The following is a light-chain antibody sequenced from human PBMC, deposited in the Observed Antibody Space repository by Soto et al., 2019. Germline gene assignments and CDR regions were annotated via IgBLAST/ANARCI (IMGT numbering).Light chain of an antibody. CDR2: GAS. J-gene: IGKJ5*01. CDR1: QSVSTY. Sequence: EIVLTQSPATLSLSPGEIATLCYRASQSVSTYLAWYQQKPGQAPRLLIYGASTRATGIPARFSGSGSGTEFTLTISSLQSVDLVVFYCQQYNSWPPITSGQGTRLRL. CDR3: QQYNSWPPIT. V-gene: IGKV3-15*01.